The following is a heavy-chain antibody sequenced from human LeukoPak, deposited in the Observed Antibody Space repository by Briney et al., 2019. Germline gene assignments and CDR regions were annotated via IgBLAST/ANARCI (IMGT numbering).Heavy chain of an antibody. CDR2: IYTSGST. CDR1: AGSISSGSYY. V-gene: IGHV4-61*02. J-gene: IGHJ3*02. CDR3: ARGGLDYGDYMGAFDI. Sequence: SETLSLTCTVSAGSISSGSYYWSWIRQPAGKGLEWIGRIYTSGSTNYNPSLKSRVTISVDTFKNQFSLKLSSVTAADTAVYYCARGGLDYGDYMGAFDIWGQGTMVTVSS. D-gene: IGHD4-17*01.